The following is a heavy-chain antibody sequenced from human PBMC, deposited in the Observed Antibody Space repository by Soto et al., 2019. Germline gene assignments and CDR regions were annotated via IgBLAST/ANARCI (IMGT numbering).Heavy chain of an antibody. CDR1: GYSFTSYG. D-gene: IGHD4-17*01. Sequence: GASVKVSCKASGYSFTSYGMSWLRQAPGQGLEWMGRINPSGGSTSYAQKFQGRVTMTRDTSTSTVYVELSSLRSEDTAVYYCASPKGDYQNAFDIWGQGTMVTVSS. CDR2: INPSGGST. J-gene: IGHJ3*02. CDR3: ASPKGDYQNAFDI. V-gene: IGHV1-46*03.